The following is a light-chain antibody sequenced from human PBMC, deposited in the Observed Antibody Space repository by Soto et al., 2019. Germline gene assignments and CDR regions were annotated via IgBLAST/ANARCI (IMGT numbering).Light chain of an antibody. CDR3: SSYAGSNHLL. V-gene: IGLV2-8*01. CDR1: SSDVGGYNF. Sequence: QLVLTQSPSASGSPGQSVTISCTGTSSDVGGYNFVSWYQQHPGKAPKLMIYEVTKRLSGVPDRFSGSKSGNTASLTVSGLQAEDEADYYCSSYAGSNHLLFGGGTKLTVL. CDR2: EVT. J-gene: IGLJ2*01.